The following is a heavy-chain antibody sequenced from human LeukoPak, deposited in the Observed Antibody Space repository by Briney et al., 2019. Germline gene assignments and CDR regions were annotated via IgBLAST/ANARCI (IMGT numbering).Heavy chain of an antibody. Sequence: GGSLRLSCAASGFTFSSYEMNWVRQAPGKGREWVSYISSSGSTIYYADSVKGRFTISRDNAKNSLYLQMNSLRAEDTAVYYCARDFLYGSGSYYKSLYYYGMDVWGKGTTVTVSS. J-gene: IGHJ6*04. CDR1: GFTFSSYE. V-gene: IGHV3-48*03. CDR3: ARDFLYGSGSYYKSLYYYGMDV. CDR2: ISSSGSTI. D-gene: IGHD3-10*01.